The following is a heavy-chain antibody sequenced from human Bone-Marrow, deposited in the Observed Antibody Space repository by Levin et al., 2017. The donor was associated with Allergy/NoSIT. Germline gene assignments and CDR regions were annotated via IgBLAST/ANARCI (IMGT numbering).Heavy chain of an antibody. CDR2: IIPIFGTA. V-gene: IGHV1-69*13. Sequence: SVKVSCKASGGTFSSYAISWVRQAPGQGLEWMGGIIPIFGTANYAQKFQGRVTITADESTSTAYMELSSLRSEDTAVYYCARDRSIIAEEYYFDYWGQGTLVTVSS. CDR3: ARDRSIIAEEYYFDY. CDR1: GGTFSSYA. J-gene: IGHJ4*02. D-gene: IGHD6-13*01.